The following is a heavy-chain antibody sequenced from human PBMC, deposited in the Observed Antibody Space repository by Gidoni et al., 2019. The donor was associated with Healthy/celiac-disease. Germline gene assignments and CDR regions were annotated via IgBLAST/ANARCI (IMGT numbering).Heavy chain of an antibody. CDR1: GFTFSSYA. V-gene: IGHV3-30-3*01. CDR3: ARGFYEGDYFQH. D-gene: IGHD3-16*01. J-gene: IGHJ1*01. Sequence: QLQLLDSAGGVVQPGRSLRLSVPASGFTFSSYAMNWVRQAPGKGREWVAVISYDGSNKYYADSVKGRFTISRDNSKNTLYLQMNSLRAEDTAVYYCARGFYEGDYFQHWGQGTLVTVSS. CDR2: ISYDGSNK.